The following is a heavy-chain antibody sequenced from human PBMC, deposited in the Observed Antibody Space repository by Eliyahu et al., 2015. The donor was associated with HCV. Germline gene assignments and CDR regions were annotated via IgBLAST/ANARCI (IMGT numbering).Heavy chain of an antibody. Sequence: LEWIGYIYYSGSTYNNPSLKSRVTISLDTSKNQFSLKVTSVTAADTAVYYCARVRREVTSDYYFDYWGQGTLVTVSS. CDR2: IYYSGST. V-gene: IGHV4-31*02. J-gene: IGHJ4*02. CDR3: ARVRREVTSDYYFDY. D-gene: IGHD2-21*02.